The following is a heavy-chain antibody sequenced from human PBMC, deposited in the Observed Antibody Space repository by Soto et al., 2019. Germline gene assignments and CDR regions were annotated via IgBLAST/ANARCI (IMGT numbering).Heavy chain of an antibody. CDR1: GGSISSSSYY. CDR2: IYYSGST. J-gene: IGHJ5*02. V-gene: IGHV4-39*01. CDR3: ARHPSDFWFDP. Sequence: PSETLSLTCTVSGGSISSSSYYWGWIRQPPGKGLEWIGNIYYSGSTYYNPSLKSRVTVSVDTSKNQFSLKLSSVTAADTAVYYCARHPSDFWFDPWGQGTLVTVSS. D-gene: IGHD2-21*02.